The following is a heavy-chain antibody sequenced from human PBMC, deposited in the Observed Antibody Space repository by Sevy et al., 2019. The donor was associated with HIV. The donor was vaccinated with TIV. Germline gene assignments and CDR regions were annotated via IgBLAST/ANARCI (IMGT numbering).Heavy chain of an antibody. Sequence: GSVKVSCKASGYTFTGYYMHWVRQAPGQGLEWMGWINPNSGGTNYAQKFQGRVTMTRDTSISTAYMELSRLRSDDTAVYYCARSPTPTVTTGFDYWGQGTLVTVSS. V-gene: IGHV1-2*02. CDR2: INPNSGGT. CDR1: GYTFTGYY. D-gene: IGHD4-4*01. J-gene: IGHJ4*02. CDR3: ARSPTPTVTTGFDY.